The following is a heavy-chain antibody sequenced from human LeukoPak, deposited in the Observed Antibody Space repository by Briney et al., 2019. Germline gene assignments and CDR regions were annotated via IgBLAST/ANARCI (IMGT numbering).Heavy chain of an antibody. V-gene: IGHV3-9*03. CDR2: ISWNSGSI. J-gene: IGHJ3*02. D-gene: IGHD4-17*01. CDR1: GFTFDDYA. Sequence: GRSLRLSCAASGFTFDDYAMHWVRQAPGKSLEWVSGISWNSGSIGYADSVKGRFTISRDNAKNSLYLQMNSLRAEDMALYYCAKDLYGDYPAGDCAFDIWGQGTMVTVSS. CDR3: AKDLYGDYPAGDCAFDI.